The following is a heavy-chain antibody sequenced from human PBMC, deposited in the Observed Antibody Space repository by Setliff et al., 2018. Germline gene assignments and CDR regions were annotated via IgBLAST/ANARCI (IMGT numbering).Heavy chain of an antibody. V-gene: IGHV4-4*08. CDR1: GGSISSDS. CDR2: IYQSGTT. D-gene: IGHD6-6*01. Sequence: SETLSLTCTVSGGSISSDSWSWVRQPPGKGLEWIGDIYQSGTTNYNPSLKSRVTISVDTSKNQFSLKLNSVTAADTAVYYCARGKAARGDWFDPWGQRTMVTVSS. CDR3: ARGKAARGDWFDP. J-gene: IGHJ5*02.